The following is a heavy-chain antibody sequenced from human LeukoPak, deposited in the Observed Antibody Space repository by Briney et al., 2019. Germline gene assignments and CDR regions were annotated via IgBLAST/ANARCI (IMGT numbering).Heavy chain of an antibody. CDR1: GFTFSSYN. J-gene: IGHJ5*02. Sequence: GGSLRLSCAASGFTFSSYNMNWIRQAPGKGLEWVSYISSSSSAMYYADSVQGRFTISRDNTKNSLYLQMNSLRAEDTAVYYCARATWIHHGGSWGQGTLVTVSS. CDR3: ARATWIHHGGS. V-gene: IGHV3-48*04. CDR2: ISSSSSAM. D-gene: IGHD5-18*01.